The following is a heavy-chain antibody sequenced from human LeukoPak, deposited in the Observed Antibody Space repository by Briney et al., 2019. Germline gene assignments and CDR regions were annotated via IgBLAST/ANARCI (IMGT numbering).Heavy chain of an antibody. CDR1: GFTVSSNY. Sequence: GGSLRLSCAASGFTVSSNYMSWVRQAPGKGLEWGSVIYSGGSTYYADSVKGRFTISRDNSKNTLYLQMNSLRAEDTAVCYCARGPGDSSGYYLGYWGQGTLVTVPS. D-gene: IGHD3-22*01. CDR3: ARGPGDSSGYYLGY. J-gene: IGHJ4*02. V-gene: IGHV3-53*01. CDR2: IYSGGST.